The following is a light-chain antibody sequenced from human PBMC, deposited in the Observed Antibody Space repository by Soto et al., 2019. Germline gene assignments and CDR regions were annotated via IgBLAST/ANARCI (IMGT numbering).Light chain of an antibody. Sequence: EIVLTQSPGTLSLSPGERVTLSRRASQRVYTSYLAWFQQKPGQAPRLLIYAASTRATGVPDRFSGSGSGTDFTLTISRLEPEDFAVYYCQQYGNSPLYSFGQGTKLEIK. CDR1: QRVYTSY. CDR3: QQYGNSPLYS. V-gene: IGKV3-20*01. J-gene: IGKJ2*03. CDR2: AAS.